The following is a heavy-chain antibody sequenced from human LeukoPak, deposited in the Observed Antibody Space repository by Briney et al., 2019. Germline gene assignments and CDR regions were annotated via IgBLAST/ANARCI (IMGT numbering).Heavy chain of an antibody. CDR2: IWYDGSNK. J-gene: IGHJ4*02. CDR3: AGDLGAIVVVPAASDY. Sequence: GGSLRLSCAASGFTFSSYGMHWVRQAPGKGLEWVAVIWYDGSNKYYADSVKGRFTISRDNSKNTLYLQMNSLRAEDTAVYYCAGDLGAIVVVPAASDYWGQGTLVTVSS. V-gene: IGHV3-33*01. CDR1: GFTFSSYG. D-gene: IGHD2-2*01.